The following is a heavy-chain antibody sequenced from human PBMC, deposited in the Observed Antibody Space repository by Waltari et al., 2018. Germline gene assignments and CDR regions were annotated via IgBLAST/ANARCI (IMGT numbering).Heavy chain of an antibody. J-gene: IGHJ3*02. CDR3: ARGGHYDYIWGSYPSPLGAFDI. Sequence: QVQLQESGPGLVKPSETLSLTCTVSGGSISSHYWSWIRQPPGQGLEWIGYIYYSGSTNYNPSLKSRVTISVDTSKNQFSLKLSSVTAADTAVYYCARGGHYDYIWGSYPSPLGAFDIWGQGTMVTVSS. V-gene: IGHV4-59*11. CDR2: IYYSGST. D-gene: IGHD3-16*02. CDR1: GGSISSHY.